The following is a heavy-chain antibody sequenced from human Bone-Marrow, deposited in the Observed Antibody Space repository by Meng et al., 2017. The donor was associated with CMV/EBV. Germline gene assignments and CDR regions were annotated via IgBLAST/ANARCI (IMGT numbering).Heavy chain of an antibody. V-gene: IGHV3-7*01. D-gene: IGHD4-11*01. Sequence: GESLKISCAGSGFTFSSYWMSWVRQAPGKGLEWVANIKHDGSEKYYVDSVKGRFTISRDNAKNSLYLQMNSLRAEDTAVYYCARTPTVTTYTYYYYYGMDVWGQGTTVTVSS. CDR1: GFTFSSYW. CDR3: ARTPTVTTYTYYYYYGMDV. CDR2: IKHDGSEK. J-gene: IGHJ6*02.